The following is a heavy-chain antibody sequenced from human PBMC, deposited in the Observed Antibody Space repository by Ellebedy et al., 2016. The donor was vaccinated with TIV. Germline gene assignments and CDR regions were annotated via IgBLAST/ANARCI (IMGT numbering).Heavy chain of an antibody. CDR3: ARYADSSGWYEGYFDY. Sequence: ASVKVSCKASGYTFTGYYMHWVRQAPGQGLEWMGWINPNSGGTNYAQKFQGRVTMTRDTSISTAYMELSRLRSDDTAVYYCARYADSSGWYEGYFDYWGQGTLVTVSS. CDR2: INPNSGGT. V-gene: IGHV1-2*02. D-gene: IGHD6-19*01. CDR1: GYTFTGYY. J-gene: IGHJ4*02.